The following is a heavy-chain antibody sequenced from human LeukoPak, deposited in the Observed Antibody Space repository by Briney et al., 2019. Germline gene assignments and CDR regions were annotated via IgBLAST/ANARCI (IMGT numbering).Heavy chain of an antibody. V-gene: IGHV1-69*05. J-gene: IGHJ4*02. CDR3: VRGGGEDEDFAFDS. D-gene: IGHD3-16*01. CDR2: IMSIFRTI. CDR1: GGTFSSHS. Sequence: SVKVSCKASGGTFSSHSISWVRQAPGQGLEWMGGIMSIFRTINYAQKFQDRVTITTDESASTAYMEMTRLRSDDTAVYYCVRGGGEDEDFAFDSWGQGTLVTVSS.